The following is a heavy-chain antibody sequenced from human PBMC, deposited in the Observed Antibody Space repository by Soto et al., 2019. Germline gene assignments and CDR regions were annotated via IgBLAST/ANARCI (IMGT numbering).Heavy chain of an antibody. Sequence: SETLSLTCTVSGVSISSYYWSWIRQPPGKGLEWIGYIYYSGSTNYNPSLKSRVTISVDTSKNQFSLKLSSVTAADTAVYYCAREGGGDCGGDCYSGYYYYGMDVWGQGTTVTVSS. CDR2: IYYSGST. CDR1: GVSISSYY. D-gene: IGHD2-21*02. J-gene: IGHJ6*02. CDR3: AREGGGDCGGDCYSGYYYYGMDV. V-gene: IGHV4-59*01.